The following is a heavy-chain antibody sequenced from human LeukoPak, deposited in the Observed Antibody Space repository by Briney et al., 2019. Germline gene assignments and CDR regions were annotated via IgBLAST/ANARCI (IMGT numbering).Heavy chain of an antibody. CDR3: ARVVEDYYDSSGYSYYFDY. CDR2: IYHSGST. J-gene: IGHJ4*02. V-gene: IGHV4-4*02. D-gene: IGHD3-22*01. Sequence: SETLSLTCAVSGGSISSSNWWSWVRQPPGKGLEGIGEIYHSGSTNYNPSLKSRVTISVDTSKNQFSLKLSSVTAADTAVYYCARVVEDYYDSSGYSYYFDYWGQGTLVTVSS. CDR1: GGSISSSNW.